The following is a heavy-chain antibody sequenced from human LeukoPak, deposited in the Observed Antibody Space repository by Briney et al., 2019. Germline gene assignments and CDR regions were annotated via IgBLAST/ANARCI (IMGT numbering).Heavy chain of an antibody. Sequence: SETLSLTCTVSGGSISSYYWSWIRQPPGKGLEWIGYFYYSGSTNYNPSLKSRVTISVDTSKNQFSLKLSSVTAADTAVYYCARLPFGEYYFDYWGQGTLVTVSS. D-gene: IGHD3-10*01. CDR1: GGSISSYY. CDR2: FYYSGST. J-gene: IGHJ4*02. CDR3: ARLPFGEYYFDY. V-gene: IGHV4-59*08.